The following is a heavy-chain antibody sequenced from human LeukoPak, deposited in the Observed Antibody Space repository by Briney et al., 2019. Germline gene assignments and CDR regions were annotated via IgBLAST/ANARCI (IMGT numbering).Heavy chain of an antibody. CDR3: SGIYGDFDY. V-gene: IGHV3-30*04. D-gene: IGHD4-17*01. Sequence: GRSLRLSCAASGFTFSSYAMDWVRQAPGKGLEWVAVISYDGSNKYYADSVKGRFTISKDNSKNTLYLQMNSLRAEDTAVYYCSGIYGDFDYWGQGTLVTVSS. CDR2: ISYDGSNK. J-gene: IGHJ4*02. CDR1: GFTFSSYA.